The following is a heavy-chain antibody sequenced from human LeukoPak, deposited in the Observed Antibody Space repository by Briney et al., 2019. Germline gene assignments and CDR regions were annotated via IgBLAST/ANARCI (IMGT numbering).Heavy chain of an antibody. Sequence: SETLSLTCTVSGGSISNYWWSWIRQPPGKGLEWIGYVFDSGGTNYNPSLKSRVTISVDTSKKQFSLRLSSVTAAGTAVYYCARGYSSSWNYFDYWGLGTLVTVSS. J-gene: IGHJ4*02. V-gene: IGHV4-59*01. CDR3: ARGYSSSWNYFDY. CDR1: GGSISNYW. CDR2: VFDSGGT. D-gene: IGHD6-13*01.